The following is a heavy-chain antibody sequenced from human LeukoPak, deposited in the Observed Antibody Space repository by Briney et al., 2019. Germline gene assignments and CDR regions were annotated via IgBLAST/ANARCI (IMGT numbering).Heavy chain of an antibody. CDR3: ARDGLLMVRGVIWYFDY. D-gene: IGHD3-10*01. J-gene: IGHJ4*02. CDR1: GGSISSGSYY. V-gene: IGHV4-61*02. CDR2: IYTSGST. Sequence: PSETLSLTCTVSGGSISSGSYYWSWIRQPAGKGLEWIGRIYTSGSTNYNPSLKSRVTISVDTSKNQFSLKLSSVTAADTAVYYCARDGLLMVRGVIWYFDYWGQGTLVTVSS.